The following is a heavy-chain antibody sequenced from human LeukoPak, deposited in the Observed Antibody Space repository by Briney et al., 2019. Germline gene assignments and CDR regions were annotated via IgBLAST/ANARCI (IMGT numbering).Heavy chain of an antibody. CDR3: ARRDSSPRTFDY. D-gene: IGHD3-22*01. V-gene: IGHV3-7*01. CDR1: GFSFSSYW. J-gene: IGHJ4*02. Sequence: GGSLRLSCAASGFSFSSYWMSWVRQAPGKGLEWVANIKEDGSEKNYVDSVKGRFTISRDNAKNSLYLQMNSLRAEDTAVYYCARRDSSPRTFDYWGQGTLVTVSS. CDR2: IKEDGSEK.